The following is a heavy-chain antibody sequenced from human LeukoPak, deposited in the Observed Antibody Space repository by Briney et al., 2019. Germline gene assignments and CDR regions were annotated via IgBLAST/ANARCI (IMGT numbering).Heavy chain of an antibody. CDR1: GGSFSDYY. Sequence: SETLCLTCAVYGGSFSDYYWSWIRQPPGKGLEWIGEINHSGTTNYSPSLKSRVSISVDTSKNQFSLKLNSVTAADAAMYYCASHYSSGSYRYTGSFDSWGQGMLVNVSS. D-gene: IGHD3-16*02. CDR2: INHSGTT. V-gene: IGHV4-34*01. J-gene: IGHJ4*02. CDR3: ASHYSSGSYRYTGSFDS.